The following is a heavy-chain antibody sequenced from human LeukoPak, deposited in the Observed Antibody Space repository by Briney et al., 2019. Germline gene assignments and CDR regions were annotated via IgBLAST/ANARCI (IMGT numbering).Heavy chain of an antibody. CDR1: GFTFDDYA. V-gene: IGHV3-9*01. CDR2: ISWNSGSI. J-gene: IGHJ4*02. CDR3: AKGRGYNYGYIFGYFDY. D-gene: IGHD5-18*01. Sequence: GRSLRLSCAASGFTFDDYAMHWVRQAPGKGLEWVSGISWNSGSIDYADSVKGRFTISRDNAKNSLYLQMNSLRAEDTALYYCAKGRGYNYGYIFGYFDYWGQGTLVTVSS.